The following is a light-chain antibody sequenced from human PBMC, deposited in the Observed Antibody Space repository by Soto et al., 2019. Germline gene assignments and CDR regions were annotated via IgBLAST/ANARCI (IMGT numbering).Light chain of an antibody. J-gene: IGLJ1*01. CDR3: SSYTSTSTL. V-gene: IGLV2-14*01. CDR2: DVT. Sequence: QSALTQPASVSGSPGQSITISCTGTSSDVGGYKYVSWYQLHPGTAPKLVIYDVTNRPSGVSNRFSASKSGNTASLTISGLQAEDEADYFCSSYTSTSTLFGTGTKLTVL. CDR1: SSDVGGYKY.